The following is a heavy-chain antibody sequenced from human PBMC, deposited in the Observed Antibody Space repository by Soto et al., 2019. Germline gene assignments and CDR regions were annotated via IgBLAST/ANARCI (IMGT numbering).Heavy chain of an antibody. J-gene: IGHJ5*02. V-gene: IGHV4-34*01. CDR2: INHSGST. Sequence: QVQLQQWGAGLLKPSETLSLTCAVYGGSFSGYYWSWIRQPPGKGLEWIGEINHSGSTNYNPSLASRVTISVDTSKNPFSLNLSTVTAADTAVYYCARGRVTAVDPWGQGTLVTVSS. D-gene: IGHD2-21*02. CDR3: ARGRVTAVDP. CDR1: GGSFSGYY.